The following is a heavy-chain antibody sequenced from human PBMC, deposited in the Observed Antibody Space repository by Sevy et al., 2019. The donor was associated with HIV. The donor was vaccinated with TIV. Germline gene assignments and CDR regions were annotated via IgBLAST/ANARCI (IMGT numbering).Heavy chain of an antibody. CDR2: ISWNSRNI. V-gene: IGHV3-9*01. CDR1: GFPFNDHA. Sequence: GGSLRLSCAASGFPFNDHAMHWVRLVPGKGLEWVSGISWNSRNIGYADSVKGRFIISRDNTRHSVYLEMHSLRPEDTALYYCAKDINRGCDGVNCYSYYYYFYGLDVWGQGTTVTVSS. CDR3: AKDINRGCDGVNCYSYYYYFYGLDV. D-gene: IGHD2-21*01. J-gene: IGHJ6*02.